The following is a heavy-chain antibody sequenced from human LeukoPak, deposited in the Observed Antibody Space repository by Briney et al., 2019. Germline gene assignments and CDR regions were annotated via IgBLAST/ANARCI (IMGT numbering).Heavy chain of an antibody. CDR2: IIPILGIA. CDR3: ARLVVATNPFDY. V-gene: IGHV1-69*04. Sequence: ASVKVSCKASGGTFSSYAISWVRQAPGQGLEWMGRIIPILGIANYAQKFQGRVTITADKSTSTAYMELSSLRSEDTAVYYCARLVVATNPFDYWGQGTLVTVSS. D-gene: IGHD1-26*01. CDR1: GGTFSSYA. J-gene: IGHJ4*02.